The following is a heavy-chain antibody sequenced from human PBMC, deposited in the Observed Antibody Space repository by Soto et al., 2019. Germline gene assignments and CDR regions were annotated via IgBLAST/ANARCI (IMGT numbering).Heavy chain of an antibody. CDR2: IYYDGRT. CDR1: GGSISSDDYY. V-gene: IGHV4-30-4*01. Sequence: PSATLSLTCTVSGGSISSDDYYWSWIRQPPGKGLDRIGYIYYDGRTDYNPSLKSRVIISIDTCKNQSSLNLNSVSAADTAVYYCARDRSNSPDYFDYWGQGTLVTVSS. D-gene: IGHD6-6*01. CDR3: ARDRSNSPDYFDY. J-gene: IGHJ4*02.